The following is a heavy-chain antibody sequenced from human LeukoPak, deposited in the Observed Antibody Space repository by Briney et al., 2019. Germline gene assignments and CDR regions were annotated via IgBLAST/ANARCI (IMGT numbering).Heavy chain of an antibody. CDR1: GFTFSSYG. Sequence: PGGSLRLSCAASGFTFSSYGMHWVRQAPGKGLEWVAVISYDGSNKYYADSVKGRFTISRDNSKNTLYLQMNSLRAEDTAVYYCAKDLDAVRVTGAFDIWGQGTMVTVSS. CDR2: ISYDGSNK. D-gene: IGHD3-10*01. J-gene: IGHJ3*02. CDR3: AKDLDAVRVTGAFDI. V-gene: IGHV3-30*18.